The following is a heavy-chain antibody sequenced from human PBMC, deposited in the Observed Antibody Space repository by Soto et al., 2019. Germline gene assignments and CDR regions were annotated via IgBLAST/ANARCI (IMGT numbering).Heavy chain of an antibody. V-gene: IGHV3-23*01. J-gene: IGHJ4*02. CDR1: GFTFSSYA. CDR3: ARAYYDFLWGSYRFDY. D-gene: IGHD3-16*02. CDR2: ISGSGSRK. Sequence: PGGSLRLSCAASGFTFSSYAMSWVRQAPGKGLEWVANISGSGSRKSNADSVKGRFTISRDNAKNSLYLQMNSLRAEDTAVYYCARAYYDFLWGSYRFDYWGQGALVTVSS.